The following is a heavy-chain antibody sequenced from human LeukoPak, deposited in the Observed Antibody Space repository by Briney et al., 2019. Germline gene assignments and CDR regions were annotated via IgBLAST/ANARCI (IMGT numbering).Heavy chain of an antibody. Sequence: SVKVSCRASGGTFSSYAISWVRQAPGQGLEWMGGIIPIFGTANYAQKFQGRVTITADESTSTAYMELSSLRSEDTAVYYCASRMVRGVIGAYFDYWGQGTLVTVSS. J-gene: IGHJ4*02. V-gene: IGHV1-69*13. CDR1: GGTFSSYA. D-gene: IGHD3-10*01. CDR3: ASRMVRGVIGAYFDY. CDR2: IIPIFGTA.